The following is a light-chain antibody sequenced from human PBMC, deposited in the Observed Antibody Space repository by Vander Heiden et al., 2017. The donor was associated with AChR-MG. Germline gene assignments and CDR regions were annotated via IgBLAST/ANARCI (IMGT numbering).Light chain of an antibody. V-gene: IGLV3-25*03. Sequence: SFELTQPPSVSVSPGQTARITCSADALPQQFAYWYQQKSGQAPVLVIQKDSERPSGIPERFSGSRSGTTVTLTISGVQAEDEADYYCQSADSSGTVVFGGGSKLTV. CDR2: KDS. CDR3: QSADSSGTVV. J-gene: IGLJ2*01. CDR1: ALPQQF.